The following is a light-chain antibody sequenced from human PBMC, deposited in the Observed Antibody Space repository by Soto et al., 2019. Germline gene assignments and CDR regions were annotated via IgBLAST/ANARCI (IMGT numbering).Light chain of an antibody. CDR1: QSISSSY. V-gene: IGKV3-20*01. Sequence: EIVLTQSPDTLSLSPGERATLSCRASQSISSSYLAWYQQKPGQAPRLLIYGASSRATGIPDTFSGSGSGTDFTLTISRLEPEDFAVYYCQQYGSSTMYTFGQGTKLEIK. CDR2: GAS. J-gene: IGKJ2*01. CDR3: QQYGSSTMYT.